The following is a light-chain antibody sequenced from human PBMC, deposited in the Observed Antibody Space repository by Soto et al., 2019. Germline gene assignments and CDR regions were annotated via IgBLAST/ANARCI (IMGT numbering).Light chain of an antibody. J-gene: IGKJ5*01. Sequence: EIILTQSPDTLSLSPGERATLSCRASQTVSSNYLAWCQQRPGQAPRLLIYGASTRAAGIPDRFSGSGSGTDFTLTITRLEPEDSDVYFCQQYTGPPTTFGQGTRLEIK. CDR3: QQYTGPPTT. CDR2: GAS. CDR1: QTVSSNY. V-gene: IGKV3-20*01.